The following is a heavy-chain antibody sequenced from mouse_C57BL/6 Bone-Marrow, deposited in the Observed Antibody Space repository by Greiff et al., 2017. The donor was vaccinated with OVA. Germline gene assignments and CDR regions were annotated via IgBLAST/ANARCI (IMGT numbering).Heavy chain of an antibody. CDR1: GFTFSDYY. J-gene: IGHJ1*03. D-gene: IGHD2-1*01. CDR2: INYDGSST. Sequence: EVKLMESEGGLVQPGSSMKLSCTASGFTFSDYYMAWVRQVPEKGLEWVANINYDGSSTYYLDSLKSRFIISRDNAKNILYLQMSSLKSEDTATYYCARDYGNYSWGFDVWGTGTTVTVSS. CDR3: ARDYGNYSWGFDV. V-gene: IGHV5-16*01.